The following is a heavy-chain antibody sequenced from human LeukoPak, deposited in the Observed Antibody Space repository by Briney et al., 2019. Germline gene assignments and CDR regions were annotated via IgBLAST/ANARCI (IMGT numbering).Heavy chain of an antibody. Sequence: GGSLRLSCGASGFTFSGYSMNWVRQAPGKGLEWVSSISTSSSYIYYADSVKGRFTISRDNAKNSLYLQMNSLRAEDTAVYYCARRTVGATNDYWGQGTLVTVSS. CDR3: ARRTVGATNDY. CDR2: ISTSSSYI. D-gene: IGHD1-26*01. J-gene: IGHJ4*02. CDR1: GFTFSGYS. V-gene: IGHV3-21*01.